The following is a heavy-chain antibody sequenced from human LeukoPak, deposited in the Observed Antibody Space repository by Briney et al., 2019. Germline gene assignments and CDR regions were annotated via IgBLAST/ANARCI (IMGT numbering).Heavy chain of an antibody. V-gene: IGHV3-74*01. J-gene: IGHJ4*02. Sequence: GGSLRLSCAASGFTFRSYWMYWVRQAPGKGLVWVSRITSDGSTTTYADSVKGRFTISRDNAKDTLHLQMNSLRAEDTAVYYCARYSSGWSFDYWGQGTLVTVSS. CDR1: GFTFRSYW. D-gene: IGHD6-19*01. CDR3: ARYSSGWSFDY. CDR2: ITSDGSTT.